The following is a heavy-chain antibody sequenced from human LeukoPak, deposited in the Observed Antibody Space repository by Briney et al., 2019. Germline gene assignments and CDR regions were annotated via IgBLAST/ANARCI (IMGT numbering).Heavy chain of an antibody. CDR2: INPSGGST. CDR3: ARDWGIVGASRWFDP. D-gene: IGHD1-26*01. CDR1: GYTFNSYY. Sequence: GASVKVSCKASGYTFNSYYMHWVREAPGQGHEWMGIINPSGGSTSYAQKFQGRVTMTRDTSTSTVYMELSSLRSEDTAVYYCARDWGIVGASRWFDPWGQGTLVTVSS. J-gene: IGHJ5*02. V-gene: IGHV1-46*02.